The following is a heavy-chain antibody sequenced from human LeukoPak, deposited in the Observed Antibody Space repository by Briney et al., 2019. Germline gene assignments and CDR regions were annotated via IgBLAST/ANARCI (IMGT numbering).Heavy chain of an antibody. V-gene: IGHV3-23*01. CDR2: ISGSGGST. CDR3: AKNSVRAAMVTGFGY. D-gene: IGHD5-18*01. CDR1: GFTFSSYA. Sequence: GRSLRLSCAASGFTFSSYAMHWVRQAPGKGLEWVSAISGSGGSTYYADSVKGRFTISRDNSKNTLYLQMNSLRAEDTAVYYCAKNSVRAAMVTGFGYWGQGTLVTVSS. J-gene: IGHJ4*02.